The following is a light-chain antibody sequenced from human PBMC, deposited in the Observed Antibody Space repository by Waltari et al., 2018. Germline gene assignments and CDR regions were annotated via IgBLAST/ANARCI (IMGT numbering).Light chain of an antibody. CDR3: SSYTSNINYV. CDR1: RSDIGGYNA. V-gene: IGLV2-14*03. CDR2: DVV. Sequence: QSALTQPASVSGSPGQSIAISCTGTRSDIGGYNAVSWYQQPPGKAPKLIIYDVVSRPSGVPDRFSGSKSGNTASLVISWLQADDEADYYCSSYTSNINYVFGTGTKVTVL. J-gene: IGLJ1*01.